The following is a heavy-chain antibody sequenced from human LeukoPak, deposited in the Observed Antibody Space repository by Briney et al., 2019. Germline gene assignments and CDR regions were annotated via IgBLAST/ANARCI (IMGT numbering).Heavy chain of an antibody. CDR2: FDPEDGET. CDR3: ARDCGGDCYYEYFQH. J-gene: IGHJ1*01. CDR1: GYTLTELS. D-gene: IGHD2-21*02. Sequence: ASVTVSCKVSGYTLTELSMHWVRQAPGQGLEWMGGFDPEDGETIYAQKFQGRVTMTEDTSTDTAYMELSSLRSEDTAVYYCARDCGGDCYYEYFQHWGQGTLVTVSS. V-gene: IGHV1-24*01.